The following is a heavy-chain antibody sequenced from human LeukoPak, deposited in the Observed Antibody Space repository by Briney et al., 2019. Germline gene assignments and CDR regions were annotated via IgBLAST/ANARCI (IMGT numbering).Heavy chain of an antibody. CDR3: ARANPLYCSSTTCPFDS. CDR1: GYTFTGYY. D-gene: IGHD2-2*01. Sequence: RAASVKVSCKASGYTFTGYYMHWVRQAPGQGGEWMGWINPNSGDTNYAQKFQGRVTMTRDTSISTAHMELSRLRSDDTAVYYCARANPLYCSSTTCPFDSSGPGTLVTASS. V-gene: IGHV1-2*02. CDR2: INPNSGDT. J-gene: IGHJ4*01.